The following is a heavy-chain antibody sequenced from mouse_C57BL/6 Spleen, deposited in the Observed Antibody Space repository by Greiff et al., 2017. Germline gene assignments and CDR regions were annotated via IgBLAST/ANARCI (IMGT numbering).Heavy chain of an antibody. V-gene: IGHV1-53*01. J-gene: IGHJ2*01. Sequence: QVQLQQPGTELVKPGASVKLSCKASGYTFTSYWMHWVKQRPGQGLEWIGDINPSNGGTNYNEKFKSKATLTVDKSSSTAYMQLSSLTSEDSAVXYCARERSGGLTWTPPYYFDDWGQGTTLTVSS. D-gene: IGHD3-3*01. CDR3: ARERSGGLTWTPPYYFDD. CDR1: GYTFTSYW. CDR2: INPSNGGT.